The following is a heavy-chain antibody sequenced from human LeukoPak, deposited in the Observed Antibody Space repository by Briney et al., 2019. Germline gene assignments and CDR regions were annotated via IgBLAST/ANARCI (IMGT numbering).Heavy chain of an antibody. CDR3: ARLGVATRRDY. Sequence: GGSLRLSCVASGFTFSSCSMNWVRQAPGKGLEWVSYISSSSSTIYYADSVKGRFTISRDNAKNSLYLQMNSLRAEDTAVYYCARLGVATRRDYWGQGTPVTVSS. CDR1: GFTFSSCS. J-gene: IGHJ4*02. D-gene: IGHD5-12*01. V-gene: IGHV3-48*01. CDR2: ISSSSSTI.